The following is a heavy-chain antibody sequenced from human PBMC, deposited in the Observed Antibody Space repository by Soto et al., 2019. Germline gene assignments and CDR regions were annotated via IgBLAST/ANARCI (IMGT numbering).Heavy chain of an antibody. V-gene: IGHV1-69*01. CDR3: ARSQGSSTSLEIYYYYYYGMDV. Sequence: QVQLVQSGAEVKKPGSSVKVSCKASGGTFSSYAISWVRQAPGQGLEWMGGIIPISDTTNYAQKFQGRVTITAVESTSTAYMDLSRLRSEATAVYYCARSQGSSTSLEIYYYYYYGMDVWGQGTTVTVSS. CDR1: GGTFSSYA. D-gene: IGHD2-2*01. J-gene: IGHJ6*02. CDR2: IIPISDTT.